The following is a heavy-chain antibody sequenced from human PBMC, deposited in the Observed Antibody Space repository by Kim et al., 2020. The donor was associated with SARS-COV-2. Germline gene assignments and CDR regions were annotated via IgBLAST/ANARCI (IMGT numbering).Heavy chain of an antibody. CDR2: IYSGGST. V-gene: IGHV3-66*01. J-gene: IGHJ4*02. D-gene: IGHD2-21*01. Sequence: GGSLRLSCAASGFTVSSNYMSWVRQAPGKGLEWVSVIYSGGSTYYADSVKGRFTISRDNFKNTLYLQMNSLRAEDTAVYYCARDRRVITGGAENDYWGQGTLVTVSS. CDR3: ARDRRVITGGAENDY. CDR1: GFTVSSNY.